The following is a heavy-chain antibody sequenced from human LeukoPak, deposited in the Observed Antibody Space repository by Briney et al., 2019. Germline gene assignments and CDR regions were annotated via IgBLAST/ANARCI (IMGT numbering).Heavy chain of an antibody. CDR2: ISSSSDYI. V-gene: IGHV3-21*01. J-gene: IGHJ3*02. D-gene: IGHD2-2*01. CDR1: GFTFNNYI. CDR3: ARDQSRSTPTTTRDAFDI. Sequence: GGSLRLSCAASGFTFNNYIMNWVRQAPGKGLEWVSSISSSSDYIYYADSVKGRFTISRDNAKNSLYLQMNSLRAEDTAVYYCARDQSRSTPTTTRDAFDIWGQGTMVTVSS.